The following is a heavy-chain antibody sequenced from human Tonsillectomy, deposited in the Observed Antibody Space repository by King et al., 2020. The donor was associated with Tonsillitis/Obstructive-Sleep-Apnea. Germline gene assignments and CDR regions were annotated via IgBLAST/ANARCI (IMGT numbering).Heavy chain of an antibody. Sequence: VQLVESGGGLVQPGGSLRLSCAASGFTFSSYWMSWVRQAPGKGLEWVANIKQDGSEKYYVDSVKGRFTISRDNAKNSLYLQMNSLRAEDTAVYYCAGDCSSTNCSKDGMDVWGQGTTVTVSS. V-gene: IGHV3-7*03. CDR3: AGDCSSTNCSKDGMDV. J-gene: IGHJ6*02. CDR1: GFTFSSYW. CDR2: IKQDGSEK. D-gene: IGHD2-2*01.